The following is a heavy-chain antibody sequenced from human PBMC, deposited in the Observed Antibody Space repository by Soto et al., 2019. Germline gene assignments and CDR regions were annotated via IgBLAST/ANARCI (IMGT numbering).Heavy chain of an antibody. J-gene: IGHJ4*02. D-gene: IGHD6-13*01. CDR2: MNPNSGNT. Sequence: QVQLVQSGAEVKKPGASVKVSCKASGYTFTSYDINWVRQATGQGLEWMGWMNPNSGNTGYAQKFQGRVTRTRNTSISTAYMELSSLRSKDTAVYYCARDHSSSWRFDYWGQGTLVTVSS. CDR3: ARDHSSSWRFDY. CDR1: GYTFTSYD. V-gene: IGHV1-8*01.